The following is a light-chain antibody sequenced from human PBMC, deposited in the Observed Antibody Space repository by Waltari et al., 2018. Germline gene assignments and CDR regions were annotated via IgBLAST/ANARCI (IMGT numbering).Light chain of an antibody. Sequence: DIKMTQHPSSLSASIADRITITCQASQNITNYLNWYQHKPGKAPNLLIYDSSSLETGVPARFTGSGSATDFTFTISSLQPEDLATYYCQQYHNLPLTFGGGTKVEI. CDR2: DSS. V-gene: IGKV1-33*01. CDR1: QNITNY. J-gene: IGKJ4*01. CDR3: QQYHNLPLT.